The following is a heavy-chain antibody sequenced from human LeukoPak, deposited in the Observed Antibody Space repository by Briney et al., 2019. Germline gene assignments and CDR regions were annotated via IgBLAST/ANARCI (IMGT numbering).Heavy chain of an antibody. J-gene: IGHJ5*02. V-gene: IGHV3-21*01. CDR3: ARDNKNFGIAVAGS. D-gene: IGHD6-19*01. CDR2: ISSSSSYI. CDR1: GFTFSSNS. Sequence: GGSLRLSCAASGFTFSSNSMNWVRQAPGKGLEWVSSISSSSSYIYYADSVKGRFTISRDNAKNPLYLQMNSLRAEDTAVYYCARDNKNFGIAVAGSWGQGTLVTVSS.